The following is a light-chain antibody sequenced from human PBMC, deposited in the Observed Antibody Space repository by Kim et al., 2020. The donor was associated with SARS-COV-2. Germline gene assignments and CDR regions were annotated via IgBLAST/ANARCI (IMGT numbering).Light chain of an antibody. Sequence: GKTVTICFTRTIDNIASSYVQWYQQRPGSSPTPLIFEDNQRPSGVPDRFSGSVDSSANYAFLTISGLQTADEADYYCQSYDFSNIVFGGGTQLTVL. CDR2: EDN. CDR3: QSYDFSNIV. V-gene: IGLV6-57*01. J-gene: IGLJ7*01. CDR1: IDNIASSY.